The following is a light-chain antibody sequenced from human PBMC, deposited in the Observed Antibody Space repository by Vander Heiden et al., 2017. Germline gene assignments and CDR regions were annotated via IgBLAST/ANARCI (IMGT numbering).Light chain of an antibody. CDR1: QSLVHGDGNPY. CDR2: KIS. CDR3: MQAPEFPMT. J-gene: IGKJ1*01. Sequence: VGMTQTPLSSPVTLGQTPSISCSPSQSLVHGDGNPYLSWLQQRQGQPPRLLIYKISPLFSVVPDRFSGSGAGTDFTLKISRVEADDVGIYYCMQAPEFPMTFGQGTTVDIK. V-gene: IGKV2-24*01.